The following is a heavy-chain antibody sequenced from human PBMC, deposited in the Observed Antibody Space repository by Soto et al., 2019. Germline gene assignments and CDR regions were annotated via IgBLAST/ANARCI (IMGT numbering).Heavy chain of an antibody. Sequence: VSVKVYCTASGYTFTGYYMHWVRQAPGQGLDWMGWISAYNGNTNYAQKLQGRVTMTTDTSTSTAYMELRSLRSDDTAVYYCARVYCSGGSCYSGIGWFDPWGQGTLVTGSS. CDR3: ARVYCSGGSCYSGIGWFDP. CDR1: GYTFTGYY. J-gene: IGHJ5*02. CDR2: ISAYNGNT. V-gene: IGHV1-18*04. D-gene: IGHD2-15*01.